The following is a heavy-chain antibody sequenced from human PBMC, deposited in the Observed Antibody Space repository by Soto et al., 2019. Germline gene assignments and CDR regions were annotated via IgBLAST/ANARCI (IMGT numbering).Heavy chain of an antibody. CDR2: FDPEEGEI. CDR1: GHSLTDLS. V-gene: IGHV1-24*01. D-gene: IGHD3-16*01. J-gene: IGHJ4*02. Sequence: ASVKVSCKVAGHSLTDLSMHWVRQGPGRGLEWLGGFDPEEGEIIYAQNFQGRIRLTEDTSTDTAFMELNSLKSEDTAVYYCATKRPTYVYDFDSWGPGTPVTFSS. CDR3: ATKRPTYVYDFDS.